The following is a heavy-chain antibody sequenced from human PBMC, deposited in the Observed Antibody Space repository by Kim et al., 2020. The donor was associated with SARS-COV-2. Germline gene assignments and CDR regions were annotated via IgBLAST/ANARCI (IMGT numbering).Heavy chain of an antibody. Sequence: GGSLRLSCAASEFSFSSYEMNWVRQAPGKGLEWLSYISTSGRNIYYVDSVKGRFTISRDNAKNSVYLQMNSLRAEDTAVYYCARAWQQVAPLDYWGQGTLVTVSS. D-gene: IGHD6-13*01. J-gene: IGHJ4*02. CDR2: ISTSGRNI. CDR3: ARAWQQVAPLDY. CDR1: EFSFSSYE. V-gene: IGHV3-48*03.